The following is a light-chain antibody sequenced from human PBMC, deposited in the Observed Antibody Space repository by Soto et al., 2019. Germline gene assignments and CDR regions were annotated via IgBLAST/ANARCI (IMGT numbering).Light chain of an antibody. J-gene: IGKJ5*01. CDR2: DAS. V-gene: IGKV3-11*01. Sequence: IELTLSPATQSVPTRDRATLSCRASQSLYTNLAWYQQKPGRAPRVLIYDASDRAAGIPGRFSGSGSGTDFTLTISSLDPEDFAIHYCQQRSNGPLITFCQGTRLEV. CDR3: QQRSNGPLIT. CDR1: QSLYTN.